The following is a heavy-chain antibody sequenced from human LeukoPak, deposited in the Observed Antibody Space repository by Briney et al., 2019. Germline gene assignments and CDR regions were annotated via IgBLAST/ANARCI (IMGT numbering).Heavy chain of an antibody. J-gene: IGHJ6*02. D-gene: IGHD2-2*01. CDR1: GGSISSGDYY. V-gene: IGHV4-30-4*01. Sequence: PSETLSLTCTVSGGSISSGDYYWSWIRQPPGKGLAWIGYIYYSGSTYYNPSLKSRVTISVDTSKNQFSLKLSSVTAADTAVYYCARDYRLYCCSTSCYAPRGSSYYYGMDVWGQGTLVTVSS. CDR3: ARDYRLYCCSTSCYAPRGSSYYYGMDV. CDR2: IYYSGST.